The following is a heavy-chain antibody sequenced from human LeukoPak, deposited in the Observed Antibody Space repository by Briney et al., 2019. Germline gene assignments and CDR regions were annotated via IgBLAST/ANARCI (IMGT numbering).Heavy chain of an antibody. J-gene: IGHJ3*02. D-gene: IGHD2-21*02. V-gene: IGHV1-2*06. Sequence: ASVKVSCKASGYTFTGYYIHWVRQAPGQGLEWMGRINPDNGGTNYAQKFQGRVTMTRDTSISTAYMELSRLRSDDTAVYYCAIMTYCGGDCYRFPYAFDIWGQGTMVTVSS. CDR3: AIMTYCGGDCYRFPYAFDI. CDR2: INPDNGGT. CDR1: GYTFTGYY.